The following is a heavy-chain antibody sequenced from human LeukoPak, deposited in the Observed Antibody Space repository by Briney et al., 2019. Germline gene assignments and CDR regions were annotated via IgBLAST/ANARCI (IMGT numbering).Heavy chain of an antibody. CDR2: INPNSGGT. Sequence: ASVKVSCKASGYTFTGYFVHWVRQAPGQGLKWLGWINPNSGGTNYAQKFQGRVSMTRDTSIGTAYMELRSLRSDDTAVYYCARDGPSPGAFDIWGQGTMVTVSS. J-gene: IGHJ3*02. V-gene: IGHV1-2*02. CDR1: GYTFTGYF. D-gene: IGHD3/OR15-3a*01. CDR3: ARDGPSPGAFDI.